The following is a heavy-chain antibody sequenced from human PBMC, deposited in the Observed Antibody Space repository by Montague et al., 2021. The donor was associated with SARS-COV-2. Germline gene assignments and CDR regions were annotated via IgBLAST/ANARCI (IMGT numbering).Heavy chain of an antibody. D-gene: IGHD2-2*01. V-gene: IGHV6-1*01. CDR1: GDSVSSNIAT. CDR3: ARIPVGSKYYFDS. Sequence: CAISGDSVSSNIATWNWIRQSPSRGLEWLGRTYYRSKWYNDYAESVKSRITIDPDTSKHQFSLHLNSVTPEDTAVYYCARIPVGSKYYFDSWGHGTLVTVSS. CDR2: TYYRSKWYN. J-gene: IGHJ4*01.